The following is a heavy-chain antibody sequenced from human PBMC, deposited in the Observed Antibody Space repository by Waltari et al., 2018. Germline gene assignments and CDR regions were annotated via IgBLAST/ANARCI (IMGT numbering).Heavy chain of an antibody. CDR1: GFTFTTYW. CDR2: INEDGRVI. V-gene: IGHV3-74*01. J-gene: IGHJ4*02. CDR3: VRDMRNWNDGDYFDY. Sequence: EVQLVESGGGLVQPGGSLRLSCAASGFTFTTYWMHWVRQAPGKGLVWAARINEDGRVISSAASVKGRFTMSRDNAKNTLYVRMNSLRAEETAVYYCVRDMRNWNDGDYFDYWGQGTLVTVSS. D-gene: IGHD1-20*01.